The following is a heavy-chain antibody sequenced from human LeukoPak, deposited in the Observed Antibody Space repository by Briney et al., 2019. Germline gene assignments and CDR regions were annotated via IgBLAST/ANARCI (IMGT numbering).Heavy chain of an antibody. CDR3: AKDGIRYYYDSSGYYGDY. Sequence: PGGSLRLSCAASVXSFRSYGMHWVRQSPGKGLEGVGVISYEGSNGYYAAYVKGSFNIPRDNSKNTLYSQKTSLRGEETAVYYCAKDGIRYYYDSSGYYGDYWGQGTLVTVSS. D-gene: IGHD3-22*01. V-gene: IGHV3-30*18. J-gene: IGHJ4*02. CDR2: ISYEGSNG. CDR1: VXSFRSYG.